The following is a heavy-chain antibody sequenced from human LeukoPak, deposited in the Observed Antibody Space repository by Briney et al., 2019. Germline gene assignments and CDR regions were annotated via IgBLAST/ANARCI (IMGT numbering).Heavy chain of an antibody. CDR3: ARDLHYYDSSGYYKVPQSGAFDI. Sequence: ASVKVSCKASGYTFTSYYMHWVRQAPGQGLEWMGIINPSGGSTSYAQKFQGRVTMTRDMSTSTVYMELSSLRSEDTAVYYCARDLHYYDSSGYYKVPQSGAFDIWGQGTMVTVSS. CDR2: INPSGGST. CDR1: GYTFTSYY. J-gene: IGHJ3*02. V-gene: IGHV1-46*01. D-gene: IGHD3-22*01.